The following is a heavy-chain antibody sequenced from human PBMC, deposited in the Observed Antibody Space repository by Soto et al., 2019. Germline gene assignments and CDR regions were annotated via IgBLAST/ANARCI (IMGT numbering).Heavy chain of an antibody. J-gene: IGHJ4*02. CDR3: AKDGSHNFDY. V-gene: IGHV3-30*18. Sequence: QVQLVESGGGVVQPGRSLRLSCAASGFTFSHYAMHWVRQAPGKGLEWVALMSYDGSNEYYADSVKGRFTISRDNSKNALYLQMHSLRAEDTAVYYCAKDGSHNFDYWGQVTLFTVAS. CDR1: GFTFSHYA. D-gene: IGHD1-26*01. CDR2: MSYDGSNE.